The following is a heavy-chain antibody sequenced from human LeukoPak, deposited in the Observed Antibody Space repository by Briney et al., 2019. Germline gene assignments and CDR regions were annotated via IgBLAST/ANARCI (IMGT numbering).Heavy chain of an antibody. CDR2: INHSGST. CDR1: GGSFSGYY. D-gene: IGHD3-10*01. V-gene: IGHV4-34*01. Sequence: SETLSLTCAVYGGSFSGYYWSWIRQPPGKGLEWIGEINHSGSTNYNPSLKSRVTISVDTSKNQFSLKLSSVTAADTAVYYCARGQIYYGYNDWGQGTLVTVSS. J-gene: IGHJ4*02. CDR3: ARGQIYYGYND.